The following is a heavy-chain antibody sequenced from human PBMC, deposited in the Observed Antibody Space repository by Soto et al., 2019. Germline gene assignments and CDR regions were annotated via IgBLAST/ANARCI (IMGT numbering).Heavy chain of an antibody. CDR3: ARGRNYYDSSGYFQPRGWFDP. V-gene: IGHV4-30-2*01. CDR1: GGSISSGGYS. D-gene: IGHD3-22*01. CDR2: IYHSGST. J-gene: IGHJ5*02. Sequence: SETLSLTCAVSGGSISSGGYSWSWIRQPPGKGLEWIGYIYHSGSTYYNPSLKSRVTISVDRSKNQFSLKLSSVTAADTAVYYCARGRNYYDSSGYFQPRGWFDPWGQGTLVTVS.